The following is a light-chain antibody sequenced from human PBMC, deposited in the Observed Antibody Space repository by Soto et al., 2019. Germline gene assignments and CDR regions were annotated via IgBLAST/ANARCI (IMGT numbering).Light chain of an antibody. V-gene: IGLV1-40*01. J-gene: IGLJ2*01. CDR2: ANN. Sequence: QSVLTQPPAVSGAPGQRVTIACTGSSSNIGAFYDVHWYQHLPGAAPKLLIYANNKRPSEVPDRFSGSKSGTSASLTITGLQAEDEADYFCQSYDNSLSGSIFGGGPKLTVL. CDR3: QSYDNSLSGSI. CDR1: SSNIGAFYD.